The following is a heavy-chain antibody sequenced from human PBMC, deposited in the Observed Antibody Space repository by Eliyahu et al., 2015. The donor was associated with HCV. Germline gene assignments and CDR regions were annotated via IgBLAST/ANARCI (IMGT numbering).Heavy chain of an antibody. V-gene: IGHV3-11*01. CDR2: SSSSGSTI. Sequence: VQLVESGGGLVKPGGSLXLSXXASGFPFXYYYXXWIRQAPGKGLEWVSYSSSSGSTIYYADSVKGRFTISXDNAKNSLYLQMNSLRAEDTVVYYCARRGQYYDFWSGSHGAFDIWGQGTMVTVSS. CDR1: GFPFXYYY. CDR3: ARRGQYYDFWSGSHGAFDI. J-gene: IGHJ3*02. D-gene: IGHD3-3*01.